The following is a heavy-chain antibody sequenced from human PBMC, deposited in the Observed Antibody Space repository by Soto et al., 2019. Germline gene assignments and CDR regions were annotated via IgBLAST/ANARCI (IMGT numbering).Heavy chain of an antibody. CDR1: GFSLSTNGVG. J-gene: IGHJ4*02. D-gene: IGHD2-15*01. Sequence: QITLKASGPTLVNPTQPLTLTCTFSGFSLSTNGVGVGWIRQPPGKALEWLALIFWDDTERYRPSLQSRRTINRDTSNDQVVLSMTNIDPVDTATYFCAYALRWSSCSVASCYYFDYWGQGTLVTVSS. CDR2: IFWDDTE. CDR3: AYALRWSSCSVASCYYFDY. V-gene: IGHV2-5*02.